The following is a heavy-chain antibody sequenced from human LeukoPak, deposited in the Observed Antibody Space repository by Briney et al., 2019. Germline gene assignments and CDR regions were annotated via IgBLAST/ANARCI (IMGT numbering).Heavy chain of an antibody. V-gene: IGHV3-23*01. CDR3: AKVARGGDCYSY. Sequence: GGSLRLSCAASGFTFSAYAMTWVRQAPGKGLEWVSLNSGGGNTYNADSVKGRFTISRDNSKNTLYLQMNSLRAEDTALYYCAKVARGGDCYSYWGQGILVTVSS. J-gene: IGHJ4*02. CDR1: GFTFSAYA. CDR2: NSGGGNT. D-gene: IGHD2-21*02.